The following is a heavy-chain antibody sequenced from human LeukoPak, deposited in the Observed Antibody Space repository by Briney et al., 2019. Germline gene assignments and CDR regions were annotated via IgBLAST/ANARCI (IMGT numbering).Heavy chain of an antibody. CDR1: GGSISSSSYY. CDR2: IYYSGST. D-gene: IGHD6-13*01. Sequence: SETLSLTCTVSGGSISSSSYYWGWIRQPPGKGLEWIGSIYYSGSTYYNPSLKSRVTISVDTSKNQFSLKLSSVTAADTAVYYCARHVTYSSSRRRPVPPEGFDPWGQGTLVTVSS. V-gene: IGHV4-39*01. J-gene: IGHJ5*02. CDR3: ARHVTYSSSRRRPVPPEGFDP.